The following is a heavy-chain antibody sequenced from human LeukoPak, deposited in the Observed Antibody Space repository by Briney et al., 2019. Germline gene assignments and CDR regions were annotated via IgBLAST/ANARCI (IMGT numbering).Heavy chain of an antibody. CDR3: ALLGYCSGGSCYYGPIYAFDI. Sequence: ASVKVSCKASGYTFTSYDINWVRQATGQGLERMGWMNPNSGNTGYAQKFQGRVTMTRDTSTSTVYMELSSLRSEDTAVYYCALLGYCSGGSCYYGPIYAFDIWGQGTMVTVSS. D-gene: IGHD2-15*01. CDR1: GYTFTSYD. V-gene: IGHV1-8*01. J-gene: IGHJ3*02. CDR2: MNPNSGNT.